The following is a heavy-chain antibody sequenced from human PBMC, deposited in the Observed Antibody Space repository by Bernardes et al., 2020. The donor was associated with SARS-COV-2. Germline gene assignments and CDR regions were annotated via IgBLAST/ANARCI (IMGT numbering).Heavy chain of an antibody. CDR1: GFTVSSNY. D-gene: IGHD3-3*01. Sequence: GGSLRLSCAASGFTVSSNYMSWVRQAPGKGLEWVSVIYSGGSTYYADSVKGRFTISRDNSKNTLYLQMNSLRAEDTAVYYCASGTPITIFGVVIRYGMDVWGQGTTVTVSS. CDR2: IYSGGST. V-gene: IGHV3-53*01. J-gene: IGHJ6*02. CDR3: ASGTPITIFGVVIRYGMDV.